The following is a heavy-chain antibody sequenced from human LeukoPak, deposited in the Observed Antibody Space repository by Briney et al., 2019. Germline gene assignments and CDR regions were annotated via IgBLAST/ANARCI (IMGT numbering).Heavy chain of an antibody. V-gene: IGHV4-34*01. Sequence: EPSETLSLTCAVYGGSFSGYYWSWIRQPPGKGLEWIGEINHSGSTNYNPSLKSRVIMSVDTAKNHISLNLTSLTAADTAIYYCARLDCTGDGCYNHWGRGTLVTV. D-gene: IGHD2-8*02. J-gene: IGHJ4*02. CDR2: INHSGST. CDR3: ARLDCTGDGCYNH. CDR1: GGSFSGYY.